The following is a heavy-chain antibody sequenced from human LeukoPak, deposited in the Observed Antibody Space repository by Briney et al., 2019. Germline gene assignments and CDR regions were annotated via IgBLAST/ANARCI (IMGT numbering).Heavy chain of an antibody. CDR2: IYYSGST. CDR1: GGSIGTYY. J-gene: IGHJ4*02. D-gene: IGHD1-26*01. CDR3: ARGRLTVGATCYDY. Sequence: KPSETLSLTCTVSGGSIGTYYWSWIRQPPGKGPEWIGYIYYSGSTNYNPSLKSRVTISVDTSKNQFSLKLGSVTAADTAVYFCARGRLTVGATCYDYWGQGTLVTVSS. V-gene: IGHV4-59*01.